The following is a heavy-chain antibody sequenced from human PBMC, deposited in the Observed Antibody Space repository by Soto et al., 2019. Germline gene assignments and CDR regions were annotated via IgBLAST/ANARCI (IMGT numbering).Heavy chain of an antibody. CDR1: GYCISSNHY. Sequence: SETLSLTCAVSGYCISSNHYWGWIRQPPGKGLEWIGSIYHSGSTYYNPSLKSRVTISIDTSKNQFSLRLTSVTAADTAVYYCARGGMAILEDLPHWFDPWGKGTMLVTVSS. D-gene: IGHD2-15*01. J-gene: IGHJ5*02. CDR2: IYHSGST. V-gene: IGHV4-38-2*01. CDR3: ARGGMAILEDLPHWFDP.